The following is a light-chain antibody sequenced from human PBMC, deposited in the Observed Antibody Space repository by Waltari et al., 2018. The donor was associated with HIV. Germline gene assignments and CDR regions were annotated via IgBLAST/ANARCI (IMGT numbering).Light chain of an antibody. CDR1: SSDIGAYDF. Sequence: QSALTQPPSASGSLGQSLTLSCTGSSSDIGAYDFVSWFQQHPHSAPKLLLYEVTRRPSTVSARFSGSRSGNTAFLTVAGLQPDDEATYFCSSYGDSLRVLFGGGTNVTVL. V-gene: IGLV2-8*01. CDR3: SSYGDSLRVL. CDR2: EVT. J-gene: IGLJ3*02.